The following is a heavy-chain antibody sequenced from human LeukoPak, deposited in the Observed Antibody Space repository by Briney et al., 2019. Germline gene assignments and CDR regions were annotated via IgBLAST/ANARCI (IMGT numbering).Heavy chain of an antibody. V-gene: IGHV4-59*01. CDR2: IHNNGDI. CDR3: GRWGYFDSGNYFVVDY. Sequence: SETLSLTCIDSGDSIRSYYWNWIRQAPGKALEWIGHIHNNGDIAYNFSLKSRVTISMDTSKNQFSLKLSSVTAADTAVYYCGRWGYFDSGNYFVVDYWGQGTVVTVSS. J-gene: IGHJ4*02. D-gene: IGHD3-22*01. CDR1: GDSIRSYY.